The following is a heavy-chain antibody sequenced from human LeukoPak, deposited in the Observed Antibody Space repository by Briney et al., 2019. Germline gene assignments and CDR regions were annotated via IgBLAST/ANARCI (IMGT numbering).Heavy chain of an antibody. CDR2: ISSSGSTI. CDR3: ARGGRYFDSSAFDI. CDR1: GFTFSDYY. Sequence: SGGSLRLSCAASGFTFSDYYMSWIRQAPGKGLEWVSYISSSGSTIYYADSVKGRFTISRDNAKNSLYLQTNSLRAEDTAVYYCARGGRYFDSSAFDIWGQGTMVTVSS. J-gene: IGHJ3*02. D-gene: IGHD3-9*01. V-gene: IGHV3-11*04.